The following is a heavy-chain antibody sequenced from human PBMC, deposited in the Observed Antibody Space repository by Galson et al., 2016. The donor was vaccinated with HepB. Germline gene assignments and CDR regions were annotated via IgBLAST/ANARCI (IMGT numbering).Heavy chain of an antibody. J-gene: IGHJ3*02. CDR1: GFTVSSNY. D-gene: IGHD4-17*01. CDR3: AKIHDYGVRDDFDI. V-gene: IGHV3-53*05. Sequence: SLRLSCAASGFTVSSNYMTWVRQAPGKGLEWVSSIYSGDRTYYADSVKGRFTISRDNSKNSLYLQMNSLRTEDTALYYCAKIHDYGVRDDFDIWGQGTMVTVSS. CDR2: IYSGDRT.